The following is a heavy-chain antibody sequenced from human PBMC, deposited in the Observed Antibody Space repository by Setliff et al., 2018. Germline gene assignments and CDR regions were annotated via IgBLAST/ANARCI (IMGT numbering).Heavy chain of an antibody. CDR1: GGSISSYY. CDR3: AGPRGYSYGNTNDAFDI. V-gene: IGHV4-59*01. Sequence: ETLSLTCTVSGGSISSYYWSWIRQPPGKGLEWIGYIYYSGSTNYNPSLKSRVTISVDTSKNQFSLKLSSVTAADTAVYYCAGPRGYSYGNTNDAFDIWGQGTMVTVSS. D-gene: IGHD5-18*01. J-gene: IGHJ3*02. CDR2: IYYSGST.